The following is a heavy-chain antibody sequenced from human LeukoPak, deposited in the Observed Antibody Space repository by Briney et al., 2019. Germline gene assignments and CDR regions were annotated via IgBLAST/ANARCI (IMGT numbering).Heavy chain of an antibody. CDR2: IYTSGST. J-gene: IGHJ6*03. CDR3: ARADYYYYMDV. V-gene: IGHV4-61*02. CDR1: GGSISSGSYY. Sequence: SETLSLTCTVSGGSISSGSYYWSWIRQPAGKGLEWIGRIYTSGSTNYNPSLKSRVTISVDTSKNQFSLKLSSVTAADTAVYYCARADYYYYMDVWGKGTTVTVSS.